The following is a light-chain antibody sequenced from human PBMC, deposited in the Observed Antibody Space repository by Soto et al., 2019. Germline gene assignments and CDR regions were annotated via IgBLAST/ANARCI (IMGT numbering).Light chain of an antibody. V-gene: IGLV1-44*01. Sequence: QSVLTQPPSASVTPGQRVIISCSGGSSNIGSNSVSWYQLLPGTAPKLLIYTNNQRPSRVPDRFSGSKSGNSASLAISGLQSQDEADYYCAAWDDTLTGDVFGTATNVTVL. CDR3: AAWDDTLTGDV. J-gene: IGLJ1*01. CDR1: SSNIGSNS. CDR2: TNN.